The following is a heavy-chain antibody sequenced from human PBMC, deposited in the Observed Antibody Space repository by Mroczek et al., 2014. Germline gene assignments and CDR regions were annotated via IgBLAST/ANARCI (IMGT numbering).Heavy chain of an antibody. V-gene: IGHV4-34*01. CDR1: GGSFSGYY. J-gene: IGHJ5*02. CDR3: ARGQGRNMVRGVDR. D-gene: IGHD3-10*01. Sequence: QVQLQQWGAGLLKPSETLSLTCAVYGGSFSGYYWSWIRQPPGKGLEWIGEINHSGSTNYNPSLKSRVTISVDTSKNQFSLKLSSVTAADTAVYYCARGQGRNMVRGVDRWGQGTLVTVSS. CDR2: INHSGST.